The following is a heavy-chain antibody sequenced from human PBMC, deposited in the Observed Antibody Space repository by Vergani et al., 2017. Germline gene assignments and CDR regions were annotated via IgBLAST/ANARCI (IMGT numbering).Heavy chain of an antibody. CDR1: NDSVSNTFYY. V-gene: IGHV4-39*01. Sequence: QVQLQESGPGLVKPSETLSLTCTVSNDSVSNTFYYWGWLRQTPGKGLEWIGSFYYSGNTYYNPSLGSRVTMSDDTSKSQFSLKLSSVTAADTAVYYCTRHCAVVDANNWFDPWGQGTLVTVSS. CDR2: FYYSGNT. J-gene: IGHJ5*02. CDR3: TRHCAVVDANNWFDP. D-gene: IGHD2-15*01.